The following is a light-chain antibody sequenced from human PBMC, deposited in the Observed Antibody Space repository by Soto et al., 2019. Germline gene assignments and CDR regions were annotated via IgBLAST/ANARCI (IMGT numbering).Light chain of an antibody. J-gene: IGKJ1*01. CDR1: QSVTNDY. CDR2: DSS. Sequence: EIVLTQSPGTLSLSPGERATLSCRASQSVTNDYLAWYKQKPGQAPRLLIYDSSSRATGIPDRFSGSGSGTDFTLTISRLEPEDFAVYYCQQCARAPLTFGQGTKVEIK. CDR3: QQCARAPLT. V-gene: IGKV3-20*01.